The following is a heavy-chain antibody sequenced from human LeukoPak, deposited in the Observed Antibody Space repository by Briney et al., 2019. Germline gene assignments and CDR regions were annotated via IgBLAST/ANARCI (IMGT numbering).Heavy chain of an antibody. CDR1: GFTFSDYY. J-gene: IGHJ6*03. V-gene: IGHV3-11*01. CDR3: ARLVAAIGYYYYYYMDV. D-gene: IGHD2-15*01. Sequence: GGSLRLSCAASGFTFSDYYMSRIRQAPGKGLEWVSYISSSGSTIYYADSVKGRFTISRDNAKNSLYLQMNSLRAEDTAAYYCARLVAAIGYYYYYYMDVWGKGTTVTVSS. CDR2: ISSSGSTI.